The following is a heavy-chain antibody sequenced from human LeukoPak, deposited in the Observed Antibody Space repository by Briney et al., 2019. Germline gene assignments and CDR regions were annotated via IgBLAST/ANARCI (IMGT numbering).Heavy chain of an antibody. CDR2: ISGSGGST. D-gene: IGHD3-22*01. V-gene: IGHV3-23*01. CDR3: TRSLNYYDSSGHYPNWFDP. CDR1: GFTFSSYA. J-gene: IGHJ5*02. Sequence: PGASLRLSCAASGFTFSSYAMSWVRQAPGKGLEWVSAISGSGGSTYYADSVKGRFTISRDNSKNTLYLQMNSLRAEDTAVYYCTRSLNYYDSSGHYPNWFDPWGQGTLVTVSS.